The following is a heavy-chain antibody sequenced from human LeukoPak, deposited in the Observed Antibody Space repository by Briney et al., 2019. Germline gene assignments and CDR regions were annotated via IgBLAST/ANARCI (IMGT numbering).Heavy chain of an antibody. J-gene: IGHJ6*02. Sequence: GGSLRLSCAASGLTFSSYAMSWVRQAPGTGLEWVSGISCSGGTTYYADSVKGRFTISRDNSKNTLYLQMNSLRAEDTAVYYCAKAGGSYCALGYYYYNGMDVWGQGTTVTVSS. D-gene: IGHD1-26*01. V-gene: IGHV3-23*01. CDR2: ISCSGGTT. CDR1: GLTFSSYA. CDR3: AKAGGSYCALGYYYYNGMDV.